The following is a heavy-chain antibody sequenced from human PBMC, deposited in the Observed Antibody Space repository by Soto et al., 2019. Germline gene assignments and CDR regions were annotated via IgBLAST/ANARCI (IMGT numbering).Heavy chain of an antibody. CDR1: GFTYSPYA. Sequence: GGSLRLSCSVSGFTYSPYAMHWVRQAPGKGLEYVSSISSNGASTYYADSVKGRFTISRDNSKNTLYLQMSSLRSEDTAVYYCVKDRWIDYWGQGTLVTVSS. CDR2: ISSNGAST. J-gene: IGHJ4*02. V-gene: IGHV3-64D*06. D-gene: IGHD2-15*01. CDR3: VKDRWIDY.